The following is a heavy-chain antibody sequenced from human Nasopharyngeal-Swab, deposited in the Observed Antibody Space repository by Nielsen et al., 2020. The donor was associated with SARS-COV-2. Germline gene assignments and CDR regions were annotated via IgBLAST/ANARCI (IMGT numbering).Heavy chain of an antibody. D-gene: IGHD2-2*01. CDR1: GFTFSNYW. CDR2: IKQDGSEI. J-gene: IGHJ6*03. Sequence: GGSLRLSCAASGFTFSNYWMSWVRQAPGKGLEWVANIKQDGSEIYYVDSLKGRFTISRENAKNSLYLQMNSLRAEDTAIYYCVKGMPQSGGMDVWGKGTTVSVSS. CDR3: VKGMPQSGGMDV. V-gene: IGHV3-7*01.